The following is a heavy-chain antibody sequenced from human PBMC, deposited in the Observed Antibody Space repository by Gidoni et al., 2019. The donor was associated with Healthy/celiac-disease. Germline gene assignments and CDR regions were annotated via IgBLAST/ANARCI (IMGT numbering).Heavy chain of an antibody. V-gene: IGHV1-3*01. Sequence: QVQLVQSGAEVKKPGASVKFSCKASGYTFTSYAMHWVRQAPGQRLEWMGWINAGNGNTKYSQKFQGRVTITRDTSASTAYMELSSLRSEDTAVYYCARDGHGDDLLPLDYWGQGTLVTVSS. D-gene: IGHD4-17*01. CDR3: ARDGHGDDLLPLDY. CDR1: GYTFTSYA. CDR2: INAGNGNT. J-gene: IGHJ4*02.